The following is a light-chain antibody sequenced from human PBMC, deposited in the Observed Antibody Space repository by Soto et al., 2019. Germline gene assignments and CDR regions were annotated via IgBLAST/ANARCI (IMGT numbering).Light chain of an antibody. CDR3: QQYNVWPLT. Sequence: EIVMTQSPATLSVSPGERATLSCRASQSVSSNQAWYQQKPGQTPKLLIYVASTRATGIPARFSGSGSGTEFTLTISSLQSEDVAVYYCQQYNVWPLTFGGGTKVEF. CDR1: QSVSSN. CDR2: VAS. J-gene: IGKJ4*01. V-gene: IGKV3-15*01.